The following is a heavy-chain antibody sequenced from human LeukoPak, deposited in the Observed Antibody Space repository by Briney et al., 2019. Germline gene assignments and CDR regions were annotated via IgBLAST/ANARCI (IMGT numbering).Heavy chain of an antibody. J-gene: IGHJ4*02. CDR1: GYSISSGYY. D-gene: IGHD4-11*01. CDR3: ARRYSNSYFDY. Sequence: WETLSLTCAVSGYSISSGYYWGWIRQPPGKGLEWIGNVYQSGITYYNASLKSRVTISVDTSKNQFSLKLNSVTAADTAVYYCARRYSNSYFDYWGQGTLVTVSS. V-gene: IGHV4-38-2*01. CDR2: VYQSGIT.